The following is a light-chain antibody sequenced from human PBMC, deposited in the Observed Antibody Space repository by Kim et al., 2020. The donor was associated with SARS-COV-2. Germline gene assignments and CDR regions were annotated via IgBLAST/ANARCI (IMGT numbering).Light chain of an antibody. V-gene: IGKV1-39*01. CDR2: AAS. J-gene: IGKJ2*01. CDR3: QHSYSAPYT. Sequence: DIQMTQSPSSLSASVGDRVTITCRASQSISSYLNWYQQKPGKAPKLLIYAASTLQSGVPSGFSGSGSGTDFTLTISSLQPEDFATYYCQHSYSAPYTFGQGTKLEI. CDR1: QSISSY.